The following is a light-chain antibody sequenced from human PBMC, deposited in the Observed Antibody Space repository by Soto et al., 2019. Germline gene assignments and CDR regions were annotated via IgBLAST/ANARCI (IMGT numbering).Light chain of an antibody. V-gene: IGKV2-28*01. Sequence: DIVMTQSPLSLPVTPGEAASMSCRSDRNLLHSDGKTYLHWYVQRSGQSPQLLISWGSVRVAGVPDRFRGTGSGSFFTLTISRVETEDAGIYFCMHGLQFPWTFGQGTKVEI. J-gene: IGKJ1*01. CDR2: WGS. CDR1: RNLLHSDGKTY. CDR3: MHGLQFPWT.